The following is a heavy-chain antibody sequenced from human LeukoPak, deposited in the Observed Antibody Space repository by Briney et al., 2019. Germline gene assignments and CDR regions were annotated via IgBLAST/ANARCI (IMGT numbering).Heavy chain of an antibody. Sequence: ASVKVSCKASGYTFTSYGISWVRQAPGQGLEWMGGISAYIGNANYAQKLQGRVTITTDKSTSTAYMELRSLRSEDTAVYYCARVSYGESVIAYWGREPWSPSPQ. V-gene: IGHV1-18*04. J-gene: IGHJ4*02. CDR3: ARVSYGESVIAY. CDR1: GYTFTSYG. D-gene: IGHD4-17*01. CDR2: ISAYIGNA.